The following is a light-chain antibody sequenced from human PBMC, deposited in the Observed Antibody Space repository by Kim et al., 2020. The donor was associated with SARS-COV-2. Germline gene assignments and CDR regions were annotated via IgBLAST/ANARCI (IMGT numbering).Light chain of an antibody. CDR2: GAS. CDR1: QSVSSN. CDR3: QQYNNWPALT. V-gene: IGKV3-15*01. Sequence: SPCETATRPCRADQSVSSNLAWYQQKPGQAPRLLIYGASTRATGIPARFSGSGSGTEFTLTISSLQSEDFAVYYCQQYNNWPALTFGGGTKVDIK. J-gene: IGKJ4*01.